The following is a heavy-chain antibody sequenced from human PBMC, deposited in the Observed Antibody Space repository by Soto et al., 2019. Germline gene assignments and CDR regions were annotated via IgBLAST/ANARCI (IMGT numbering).Heavy chain of an antibody. CDR3: AKVGTTVTTLRGYGMDV. D-gene: IGHD4-17*01. CDR2: ISGSGGST. V-gene: IGHV3-23*01. CDR1: GFTFSSYA. J-gene: IGHJ6*02. Sequence: EVQLLESGGGLVQPGGSLRLSCAASGFTFSSYAMSWVRQAPGKGLEWVSAISGSGGSTYYADSVKGRFTISRDNSKNTLYLRMNSLRAEDTAVYYCAKVGTTVTTLRGYGMDVWGQGTTVTVSS.